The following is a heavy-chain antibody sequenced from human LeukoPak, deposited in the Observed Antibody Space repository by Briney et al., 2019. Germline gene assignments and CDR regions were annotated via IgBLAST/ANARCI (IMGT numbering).Heavy chain of an antibody. V-gene: IGHV4-34*01. D-gene: IGHD3-3*01. CDR2: INHSGST. Sequence: SETLSLTCAVYGGSFSGYYWSWIRQPPGKGLEWIGEINHSGSTNYNPSLKSRVTISVDTSKNQFSLKLSSVTAADTAVYYCARVLRFLEWMDFDIWGQGTMVTVPS. CDR3: ARVLRFLEWMDFDI. J-gene: IGHJ3*02. CDR1: GGSFSGYY.